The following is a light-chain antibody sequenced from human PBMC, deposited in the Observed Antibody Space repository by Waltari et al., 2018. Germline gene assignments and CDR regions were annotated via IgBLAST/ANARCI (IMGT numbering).Light chain of an antibody. CDR1: QSVLYSSNNKNY. CDR2: WAS. J-gene: IGKJ4*01. V-gene: IGKV4-1*01. CDR3: QQYYSTPLT. Sequence: DIVMTQSPDSLAVSLGERATINCKSSQSVLYSSNNKNYLACYQQKPGQPSMLLIHWASTRESGVPDRFSGSWSGTDFTLTISSLQAEDVAVYYCQQYYSTPLTFGGGTKVEIK.